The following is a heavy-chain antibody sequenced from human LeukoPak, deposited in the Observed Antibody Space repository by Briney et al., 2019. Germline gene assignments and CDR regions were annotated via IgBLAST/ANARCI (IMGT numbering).Heavy chain of an antibody. D-gene: IGHD4-17*01. CDR1: GYTFTGYY. V-gene: IGHV1-2*02. J-gene: IGHJ4*02. CDR3: ARDAPPLPTVTTYYFDY. Sequence: GASVKVSCKASGYTFTGYYMHWVRQAPGQGLEWMGWINPNSGGTNYAQKFQGRVTMTRDTSISTAYMELSRLRSDDTAVYYCARDAPPLPTVTTYYFDYWGQGTLVTVSS. CDR2: INPNSGGT.